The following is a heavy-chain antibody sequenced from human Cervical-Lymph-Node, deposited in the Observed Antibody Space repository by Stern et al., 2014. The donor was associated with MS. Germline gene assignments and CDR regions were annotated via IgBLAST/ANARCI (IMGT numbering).Heavy chain of an antibody. V-gene: IGHV1-69*01. CDR1: GGTFSKFP. Sequence: VQLVQSGAEVTKPGSSVKVSCKASGGTFSKFPSSWVRQAPGQGLEWMGGIFPVFAPPPYAQEFRGRVTIPADVSTSTVYMELSSLRSDDTAVYYCALSSETSDRWYSLGYDLWGQGTLVTVSS. D-gene: IGHD6-13*01. CDR3: ALSSETSDRWYSLGYDL. CDR2: IFPVFAPP. J-gene: IGHJ5*02.